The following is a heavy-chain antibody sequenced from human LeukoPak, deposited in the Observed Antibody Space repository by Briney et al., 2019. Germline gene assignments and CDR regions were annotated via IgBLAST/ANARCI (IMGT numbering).Heavy chain of an antibody. D-gene: IGHD1-1*01. Sequence: GSLRLSCAASGFTFSTYGMHWVRQAPAKGGEWVAFIWYDGSTNYYADSVKGRFTISRDNSKNTLYLQMNSLRGDDTAVYYCARGHPKTNYYYYMDVWGKATTVTISS. J-gene: IGHJ6*03. V-gene: IGHV3-30*02. CDR2: IWYDGSTN. CDR3: ARGHPKTNYYYYMDV. CDR1: GFTFSTYG.